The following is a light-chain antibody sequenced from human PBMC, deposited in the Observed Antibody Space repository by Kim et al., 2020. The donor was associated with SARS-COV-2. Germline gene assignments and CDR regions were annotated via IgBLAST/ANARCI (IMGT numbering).Light chain of an antibody. Sequence: ASVGDGVTITCRASQSISSWLAWYQQKPGKAPKLLIYDASSLESGVPSRFSGSGSGTEFTLTISSLQPDDFATYYCQQYNSYPWTFGQGTKVDIK. J-gene: IGKJ1*01. CDR2: DAS. V-gene: IGKV1-5*01. CDR3: QQYNSYPWT. CDR1: QSISSW.